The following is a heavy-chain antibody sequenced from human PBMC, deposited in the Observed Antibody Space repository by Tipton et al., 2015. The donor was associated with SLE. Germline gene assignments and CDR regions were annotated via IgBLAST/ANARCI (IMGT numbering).Heavy chain of an antibody. CDR2: MYQTGTT. J-gene: IGHJ4*02. CDR1: GGSFSDYY. V-gene: IGHV4-34*01. CDR3: ARQAYYSSGYADY. D-gene: IGHD3-22*01. Sequence: TLSLTCDVYGGSFSDYYWGWIRQPPGKGLEWIGNMYQTGTTDYNPSLKSRVTISRDPSKNQFSLKLSAVTAADTAVYYCARQAYYSSGYADYWGQGTLVTVSS.